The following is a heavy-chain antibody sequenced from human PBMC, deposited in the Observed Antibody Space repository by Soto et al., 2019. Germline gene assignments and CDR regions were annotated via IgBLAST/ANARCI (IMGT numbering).Heavy chain of an antibody. CDR1: GFTFYSYS. J-gene: IGHJ4*02. CDR2: IHKSGSTI. V-gene: IGHV3-48*01. CDR3: VRDPEALDY. Sequence: PEGSLRLSCVASGFTFYSYSMNWVRQAPGKGLEWVAYIHKSGSTIYYADSVKGRFTISRDTGKNSLYLQMNSLRAEDTAVYYCVRDPEALDYWGQGTLVTVS.